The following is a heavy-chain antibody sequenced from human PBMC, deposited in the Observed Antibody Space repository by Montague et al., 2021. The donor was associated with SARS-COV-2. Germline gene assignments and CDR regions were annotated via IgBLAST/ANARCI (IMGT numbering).Heavy chain of an antibody. CDR3: AGKVLVGTGNYGMDV. CDR1: GFIVSANY. V-gene: IGHV3-53*01. CDR2: MYSSGTI. J-gene: IGHJ6*02. Sequence: SLRLSCAAPGFIVSANYMTRVRQAPGKGLEWVSVMYSSGTIYYADSVRGRFTISRDNSKNTLYLQMNSLRADDTAVYYCAGKVLVGTGNYGMDVWGQGTTVTVSS. D-gene: IGHD1-1*01.